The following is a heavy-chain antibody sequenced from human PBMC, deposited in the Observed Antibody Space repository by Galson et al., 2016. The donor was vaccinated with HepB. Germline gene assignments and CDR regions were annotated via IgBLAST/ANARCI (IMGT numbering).Heavy chain of an antibody. Sequence: SVKVSCKASGYRFTSYGFSWLRQAPGQGLEWMGWISASNGNTDYPQKFQGRVTMTTDTSTNTAYMEMRSLRSDDTAVYYCARDDKSGSWSWFDPWSQGTLVTVSS. D-gene: IGHD6-13*01. CDR1: GYRFTSYG. J-gene: IGHJ5*02. V-gene: IGHV1-18*01. CDR3: ARDDKSGSWSWFDP. CDR2: ISASNGNT.